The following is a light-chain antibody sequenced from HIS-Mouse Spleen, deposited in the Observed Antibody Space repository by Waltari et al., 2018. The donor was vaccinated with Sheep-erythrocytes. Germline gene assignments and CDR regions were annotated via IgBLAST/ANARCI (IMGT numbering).Light chain of an antibody. V-gene: IGKV1D-13*01. CDR2: YTS. CDR1: QGISSA. J-gene: IGKJ1*01. Sequence: AIQLTQSPSSLSASVGDRVTITCRASQGISSALAWYQQKPGKAPKLMIYYTSSLESGVPSRCSGSGSGTDFTLTISSLQPEDFATYYCQQFNNYPRTFGQGTKVEIK. CDR3: QQFNNYPRT.